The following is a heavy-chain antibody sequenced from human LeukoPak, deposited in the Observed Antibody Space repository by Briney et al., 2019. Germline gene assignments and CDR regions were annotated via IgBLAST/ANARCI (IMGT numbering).Heavy chain of an antibody. Sequence: PSETLSLTCTVSGGSISSHYLSWIRQPPGKGREWIGYIYYSGSTNYNPSLKSRVTISVDTSKNQFSLKLSSVTAAETAVYYCARRRRHSSSCFDYWGQGTLVTVSS. CDR2: IYYSGST. J-gene: IGHJ4*02. V-gene: IGHV4-59*11. CDR3: ARRRRHSSSCFDY. D-gene: IGHD6-13*01. CDR1: GGSISSHY.